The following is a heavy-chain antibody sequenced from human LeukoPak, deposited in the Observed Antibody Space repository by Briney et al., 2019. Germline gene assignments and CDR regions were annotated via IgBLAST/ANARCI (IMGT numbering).Heavy chain of an antibody. Sequence: SETLSLTCTVSGYSISSGYYWGWIRQPPGKGLEWIGSIYHSGSTYYNPSLKSRVTISVDTSKNQFSLKLSSVTAADTAVYYCARDGYSSSWYSWNWFDPWGQGTLVTVSS. V-gene: IGHV4-38-2*02. CDR3: ARDGYSSSWYSWNWFDP. D-gene: IGHD6-13*01. J-gene: IGHJ5*02. CDR2: IYHSGST. CDR1: GYSISSGYY.